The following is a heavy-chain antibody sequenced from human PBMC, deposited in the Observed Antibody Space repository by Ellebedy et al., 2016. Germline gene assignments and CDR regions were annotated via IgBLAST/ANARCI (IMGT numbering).Heavy chain of an antibody. V-gene: IGHV3-7*04. CDR3: ARVTGSVDYGDY. Sequence: GGSLRLXXAASGFTCSVYWMSWVRQAPGKGLEWVANIRHDGNAKNYVDSVKGRFTISRDNAENSLYLQMNSLRAEDTAVYYCARVTGSVDYGDYWGQGTLVTVSS. D-gene: IGHD4-17*01. CDR2: IRHDGNAK. J-gene: IGHJ4*02. CDR1: GFTCSVYW.